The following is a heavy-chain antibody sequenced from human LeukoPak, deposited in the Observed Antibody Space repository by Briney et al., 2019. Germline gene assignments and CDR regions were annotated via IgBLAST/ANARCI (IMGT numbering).Heavy chain of an antibody. D-gene: IGHD3-22*01. CDR2: IYSGGST. CDR3: ARAGDSSGYSFDY. CDR1: GFTVSSNY. J-gene: IGHJ4*02. Sequence: PGGSLRLSCAASGFTVSSNYMSWVRQAPGKGLEWVSVIYSGGSTYYADSVKGRFTISRDNSKNTLYLQMNSLRAEDTAVYYCARAGDSSGYSFDYWGQGTQVTVSS. V-gene: IGHV3-53*01.